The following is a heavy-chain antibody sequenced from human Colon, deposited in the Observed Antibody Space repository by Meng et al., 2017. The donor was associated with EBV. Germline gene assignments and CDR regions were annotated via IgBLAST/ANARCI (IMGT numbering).Heavy chain of an antibody. V-gene: IGHV4-34*01. D-gene: IGHD5-18*01. CDR1: GGSFSRNY. Sequence: QVQLQQCGGGLLQPSAPLSLTCAVYGGSFSRNYWSWICQPPGKGLELIGHIYYSGSTSYNPSLKSRVTISVDTSNKQFSLKLSSVTAADTAVYYCARVGWRQWSFDLWGRGTLVTVSS. CDR2: IYYSGST. CDR3: ARVGWRQWSFDL. J-gene: IGHJ2*01.